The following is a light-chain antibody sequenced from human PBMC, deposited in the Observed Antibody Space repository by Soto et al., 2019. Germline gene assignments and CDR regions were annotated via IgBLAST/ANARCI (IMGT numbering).Light chain of an antibody. CDR2: AAS. Sequence: DIQMTQSPSSLSASVGDRVSVTCRASQSISTFLNWYQQRPGEAPKLLIYAASSLQSGVPSMFSGSVSGADFTLTIGSLQPEDFATYYCQQSYTTPRTFGQGTKVEVK. J-gene: IGKJ1*01. CDR3: QQSYTTPRT. CDR1: QSISTF. V-gene: IGKV1-39*01.